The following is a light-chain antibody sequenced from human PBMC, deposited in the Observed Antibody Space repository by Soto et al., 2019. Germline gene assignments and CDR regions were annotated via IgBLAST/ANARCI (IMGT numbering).Light chain of an antibody. J-gene: IGKJ3*01. CDR2: GAS. Sequence: EIVMTQSPATLSVSPGERATLSCRASQSVSSNLAWYQQKPGQAPRLLIYGASTRATGIPARFSGSGSGTEFTLTISSLQCEDFAVYYCQQNGRSPTFGAGTKVEVK. CDR3: QQNGRSPT. CDR1: QSVSSN. V-gene: IGKV3-15*01.